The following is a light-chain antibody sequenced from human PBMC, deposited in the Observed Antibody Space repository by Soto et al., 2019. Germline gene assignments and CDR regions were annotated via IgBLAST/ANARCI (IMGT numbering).Light chain of an antibody. J-gene: IGLJ2*01. Sequence: QSALTQPASVSGSPGQSITISCTGTSSDVGGYNYVSWYQQHPGKAPKLMIYDVSNRPSGVSNRFSGSKSGITASLTISGLQAEDEADYYCSSYTSSSLVVFGGGTKLTVL. V-gene: IGLV2-14*01. CDR3: SSYTSSSLVV. CDR1: SSDVGGYNY. CDR2: DVS.